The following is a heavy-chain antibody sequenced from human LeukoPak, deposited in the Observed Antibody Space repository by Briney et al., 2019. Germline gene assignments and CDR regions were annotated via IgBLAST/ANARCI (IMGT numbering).Heavy chain of an antibody. V-gene: IGHV1-69*01. CDR3: ARTLYSGSYGGLSY. CDR2: IIPIFGTA. Sequence: SVKVSCKASGGTFSSYAISWVRQAPGQGLEWMGGIIPIFGTANYAQKFQGRVTITADESTSTAYMELSSLRSEDTAVYYCARTLYSGSYGGLSYWGQGTLVTVSS. J-gene: IGHJ4*02. CDR1: GGTFSSYA. D-gene: IGHD1-26*01.